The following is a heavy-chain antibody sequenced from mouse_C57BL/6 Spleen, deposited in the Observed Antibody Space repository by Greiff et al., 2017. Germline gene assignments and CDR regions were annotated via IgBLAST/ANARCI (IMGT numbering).Heavy chain of an antibody. CDR1: GYTFTSYW. J-gene: IGHJ4*01. CDR3: AREEGDGYYDYYAMDY. CDR2: IHPNSGST. D-gene: IGHD2-3*01. V-gene: IGHV1-64*01. Sequence: QVQLQQPGAELVKPGASVKLSCKASGYTFTSYWMHWVKQRPGQGLEWIGMIHPNSGSTNYNEKFKSKATLTVDKSSSTAYMQLSSLTSEDSAVYYCAREEGDGYYDYYAMDYWGQGTSVTVSS.